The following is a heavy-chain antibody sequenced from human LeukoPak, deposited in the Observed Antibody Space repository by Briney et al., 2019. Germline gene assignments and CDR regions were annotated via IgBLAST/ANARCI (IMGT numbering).Heavy chain of an antibody. J-gene: IGHJ4*02. CDR2: ISYDGSNK. D-gene: IGHD3-3*01. CDR1: GFTLSSYA. V-gene: IGHV3-30-3*01. CDR3: ARSGGRITILGGGFDY. Sequence: PGGSLRLSCAASGFTLSSYAMQWVRQAPGRGVEWVAVISYDGSNKYYADSVKGRFTISRDNSKNTLYLQMNSLRAEDTAVYYCARSGGRITILGGGFDYWGQGTLVTVSS.